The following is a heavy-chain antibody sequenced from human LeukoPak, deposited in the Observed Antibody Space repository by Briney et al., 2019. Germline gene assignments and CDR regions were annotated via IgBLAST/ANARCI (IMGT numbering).Heavy chain of an antibody. J-gene: IGHJ6*03. CDR1: GYTFTGYY. D-gene: IGHD5-18*01. Sequence: ASVKVSCKASGYTFTGYYMHWVRQAPGQGLEWMGWINPNSGGTNYAQKFQGRVTMTRDTSISTAYMELSRLRSDDTAVYYCARDLNTATSYYYYYMDVWGIGTTVTISS. V-gene: IGHV1-2*02. CDR2: INPNSGGT. CDR3: ARDLNTATSYYYYYMDV.